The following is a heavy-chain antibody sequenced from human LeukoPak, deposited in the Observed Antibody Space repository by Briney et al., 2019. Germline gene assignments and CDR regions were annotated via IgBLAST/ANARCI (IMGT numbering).Heavy chain of an antibody. CDR2: IYSGGST. Sequence: GGSLRLSCAASEFSVGSNYMTWVRQAPGKGLEWVSLIYSGGSTYYADSVKGRFTISRDNSKNTLYLQMNSLRAEDTAVYYCAKSFLGSYPGPLDYWGQGTLVTVSS. CDR3: AKSFLGSYPGPLDY. J-gene: IGHJ4*02. CDR1: EFSVGSNY. D-gene: IGHD1-26*01. V-gene: IGHV3-53*01.